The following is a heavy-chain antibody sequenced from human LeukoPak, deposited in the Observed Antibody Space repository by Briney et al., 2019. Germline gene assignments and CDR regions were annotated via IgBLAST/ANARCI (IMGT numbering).Heavy chain of an antibody. Sequence: GGSLRLSCAASEFTFSSYAMHWVRQAPGKGLEWVAVISYDGSNKYYADSVKGRFTISRDNSKNTLYLQMNSLRAEDTAVYYCARGFHEAGDYCSSTSCYPDYFDYWGQGTLVTVSS. D-gene: IGHD2-2*01. CDR1: EFTFSSYA. V-gene: IGHV3-30-3*01. CDR3: ARGFHEAGDYCSSTSCYPDYFDY. CDR2: ISYDGSNK. J-gene: IGHJ4*02.